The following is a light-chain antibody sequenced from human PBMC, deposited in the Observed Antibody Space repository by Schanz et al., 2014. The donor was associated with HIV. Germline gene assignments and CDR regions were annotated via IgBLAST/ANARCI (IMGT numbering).Light chain of an antibody. CDR1: SSDVGGYKY. CDR2: EVS. J-gene: IGLJ2*01. Sequence: QSALTQPRSVSGSPGQSVTISCTGTSSDVGGYKYVSWYQQHPGKAPKLLIYEVSKRPLGVPDRFSGSKSGNTASLTVSRLQAEDEADYYCTSYAGSNNLVFGGGTKLTVL. CDR3: TSYAGSNNLV. V-gene: IGLV2-8*01.